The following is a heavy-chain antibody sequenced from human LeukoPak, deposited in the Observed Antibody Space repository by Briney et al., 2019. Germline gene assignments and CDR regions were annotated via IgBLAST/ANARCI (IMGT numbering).Heavy chain of an antibody. CDR3: ARAYSDSSGYYPPYFDY. Sequence: PGGSLRVSCVASGFTFSSYWMHWVRQAPGKGLVWVSRINSDGSSTSYADSVKGRFTFSRDNAKNTLYLQMKSLRAEDTAVYYCARAYSDSSGYYPPYFDYWGQGSLVTVSS. CDR1: GFTFSSYW. CDR2: INSDGSST. V-gene: IGHV3-74*01. D-gene: IGHD3-22*01. J-gene: IGHJ4*02.